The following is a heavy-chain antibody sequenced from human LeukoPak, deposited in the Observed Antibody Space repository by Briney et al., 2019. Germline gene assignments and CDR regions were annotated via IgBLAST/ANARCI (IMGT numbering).Heavy chain of an antibody. D-gene: IGHD3-10*01. V-gene: IGHV1-8*01. J-gene: IGHJ4*02. CDR2: MSPNSGDT. CDR3: AKEADYHGELLYYYFDY. CDR1: GYTFTSYD. Sequence: ASVKVSCKASGYTFTSYDFNWVRQAIGQRPEWMGWMSPNSGDTGYAQKFQDRVTMTRNTSISTAYMELSSLRSDDTALYYCAKEADYHGELLYYYFDYWGQGTLVTVSS.